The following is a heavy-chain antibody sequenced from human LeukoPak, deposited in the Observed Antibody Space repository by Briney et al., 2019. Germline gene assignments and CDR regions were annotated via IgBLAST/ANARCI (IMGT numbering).Heavy chain of an antibody. CDR3: ARAPIRNYDFWTH. V-gene: IGHV1-69*04. CDR2: IIPILGIA. Sequence: ASVKVSCKASGGTFSSYAISWVRQAPGQGLGLMGRIIPILGIANYAQKFQGRVTITADKSTSTAYMELSSLRSEDTAVYYCARAPIRNYDFWTHWGQGTLVTVSS. J-gene: IGHJ4*02. D-gene: IGHD3-3*01. CDR1: GGTFSSYA.